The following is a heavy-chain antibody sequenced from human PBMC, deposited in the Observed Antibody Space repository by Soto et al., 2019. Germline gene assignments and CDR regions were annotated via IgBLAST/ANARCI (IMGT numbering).Heavy chain of an antibody. D-gene: IGHD2-8*01. J-gene: IGHJ6*02. CDR2: LFYTGHT. Sequence: SETLSLTCTVSGHSMSNTDYFWGWIRQPPWSDLEWIGSLFYTGHTYYNPSLLSRVTISADTSKNQFSLKLSSVTAADTAVYYCARHIVRLAGMDVWGQGTTVTVSS. CDR3: ARHIVRLAGMDV. CDR1: GHSMSNTDYF. V-gene: IGHV4-39*01.